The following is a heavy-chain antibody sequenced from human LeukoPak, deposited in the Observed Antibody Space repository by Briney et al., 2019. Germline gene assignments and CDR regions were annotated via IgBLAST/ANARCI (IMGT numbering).Heavy chain of an antibody. J-gene: IGHJ3*02. CDR2: IYYSGST. CDR3: ARFDVRGSLVAFDI. Sequence: PSETLSLTCTVSGGSISSYYWSWIRQPPGKGLEWIGYIYYSGSTNYNPSLKSRVTISVDTSKDQFSLKLSSVTAADTAVYYCARFDVRGSLVAFDIWGQGTMVTVSS. D-gene: IGHD3-16*01. V-gene: IGHV4-59*08. CDR1: GGSISSYY.